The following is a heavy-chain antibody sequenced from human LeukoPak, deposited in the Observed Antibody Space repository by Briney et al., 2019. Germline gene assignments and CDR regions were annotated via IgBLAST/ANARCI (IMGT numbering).Heavy chain of an antibody. CDR1: GYTFTSYY. V-gene: IGHV1-46*01. CDR3: ARDPYDSSGYYLERYGMDV. CDR2: INPSGGST. J-gene: IGHJ6*02. D-gene: IGHD3-22*01. Sequence: ASVKVSCKASGYTFTSYYMHWVRQAPAQGLEWMGIINPSGGSTSYAQKFQGRVTMTRDTSTSTVCMELSSLRSEDTAVYYCARDPYDSSGYYLERYGMDVWGQGTTVTVSS.